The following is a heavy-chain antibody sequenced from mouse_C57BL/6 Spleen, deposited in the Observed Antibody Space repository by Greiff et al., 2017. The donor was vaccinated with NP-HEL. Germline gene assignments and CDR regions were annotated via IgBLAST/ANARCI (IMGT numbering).Heavy chain of an antibody. V-gene: IGHV5-6*01. J-gene: IGHJ2*01. CDR3: ARHSYYSNYPCYFDY. D-gene: IGHD2-5*01. Sequence: VQLKESGGDLVKPGGSLKLSCAASGFTFSSSGMSWVRQTPAKRLEWVATISSGGSYTSYPDSVKGRFTISRDNAKNTLYLQMSSLKSEDTAMYYCARHSYYSNYPCYFDYWGQGTTLTVSS. CDR2: ISSGGSYT. CDR1: GFTFSSSG.